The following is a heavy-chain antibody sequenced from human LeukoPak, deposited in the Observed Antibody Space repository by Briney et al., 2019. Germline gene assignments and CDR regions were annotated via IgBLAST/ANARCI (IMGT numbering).Heavy chain of an antibody. CDR1: GFTLNSYW. CDR2: ISTDGSST. D-gene: IGHD5-12*01. V-gene: IGHV3-74*01. CDR3: GRAYVVSGYDFGIDY. J-gene: IGHJ4*02. Sequence: GGSLRLSCAASGFTLNSYWMHWVRQAPGKGLVWVARISTDGSSTSYADSVKGRFTISRDNAKNTLYLQMNSLRAEDTAVYYCGRAYVVSGYDFGIDYWGQGTLVTVSS.